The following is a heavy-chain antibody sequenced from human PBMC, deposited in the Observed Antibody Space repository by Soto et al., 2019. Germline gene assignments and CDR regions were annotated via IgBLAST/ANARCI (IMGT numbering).Heavy chain of an antibody. CDR2: ISSSSSYI. CDR1: GFTFSSYS. Sequence: GGSLRLSCAASGFTFSSYSMNWVRQAPGKGLEWVSSISSSSSYIYYADSVKGRFTISRDNAKNSLYLQMNSLRAEDTAVYYCARDMAGADAFDIWGQGTMVTVSS. V-gene: IGHV3-21*01. J-gene: IGHJ3*02. D-gene: IGHD1-26*01. CDR3: ARDMAGADAFDI.